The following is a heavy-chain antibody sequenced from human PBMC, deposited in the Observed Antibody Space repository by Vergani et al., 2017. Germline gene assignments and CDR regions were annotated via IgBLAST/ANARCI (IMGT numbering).Heavy chain of an antibody. D-gene: IGHD6-19*01. CDR3: AREDEQWLARFDY. CDR1: GFTFSSYS. Sequence: EVQLLESGGGLVQPGGSLRLSCAASGFTFSSYSMNWVRQAPGKGLEWVSSISSSSSYIYYADSVKGRFTISRDNAKNSLYLQMNSLRAEDTAVYYCAREDEQWLARFDYWGQGTLVTVSS. CDR2: ISSSSSYI. V-gene: IGHV3-21*01. J-gene: IGHJ4*02.